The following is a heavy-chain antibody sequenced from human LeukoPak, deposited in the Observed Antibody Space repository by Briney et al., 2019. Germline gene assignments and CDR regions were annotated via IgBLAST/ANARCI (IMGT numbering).Heavy chain of an antibody. V-gene: IGHV3-7*01. Sequence: GGSLRLSCAASGFTFTSYWMTWVRQAPGKGLEWLTNINEDGSVKHYVDSVRGRFTISRDNPKNSLYLQMNSLRAEDTAVYYCARVALVSGPSYGSESEAADYWGQGTLVTVSS. CDR1: GFTFTSYW. CDR2: INEDGSVK. CDR3: ARVALVSGPSYGSESEAADY. J-gene: IGHJ4*02. D-gene: IGHD3-10*01.